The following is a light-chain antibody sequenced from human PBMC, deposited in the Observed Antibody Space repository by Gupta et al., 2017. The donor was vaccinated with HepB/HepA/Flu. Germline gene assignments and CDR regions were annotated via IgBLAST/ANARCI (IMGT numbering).Light chain of an antibody. J-gene: IGKJ4*01. V-gene: IGKV3-11*01. CDR3: QRRNNWLT. CDR2: DAS. Sequence: EIVLTQFPATLSLSPGERATLSCRASQSVSIYLAWYQQKPGQAPRLLIRDASNRAAGIPDRFSGSGSGTDSTLNISSLEPEDSAVYYCQRRNNWLTFGGGTKVEIK. CDR1: QSVSIY.